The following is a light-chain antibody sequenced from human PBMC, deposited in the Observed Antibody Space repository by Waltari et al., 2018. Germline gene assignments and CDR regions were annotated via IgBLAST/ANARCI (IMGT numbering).Light chain of an antibody. Sequence: DIVMTQSPDSLSLSLGERATFNCRSSHNVLYSSSNKNYLAWYQQKPGQPPKLLIYWASTRESVVPDRFSGSGSGTDFTLTSSSLQAEDVAVYYCQQYYFSPPTFGPGTKVDIK. CDR1: HNVLYSSSNKNY. CDR2: WAS. J-gene: IGKJ3*01. V-gene: IGKV4-1*01. CDR3: QQYYFSPPT.